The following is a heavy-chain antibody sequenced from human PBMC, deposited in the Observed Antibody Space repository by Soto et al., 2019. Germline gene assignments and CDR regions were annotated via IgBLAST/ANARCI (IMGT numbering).Heavy chain of an antibody. J-gene: IGHJ5*01. CDR1: GGSISSPDYY. V-gene: IGHV4-30-4*01. CDR2: IYYSGRT. Sequence: SETLSLTCSVSGGSISSPDYYWSWIRQPPGKGLEWIGYIYYSGRTYFNPSLKSRLTISVDTTENQFSLKLRSVTAADTAVYYCARARVRGESDSWGQGTLVTVSS. D-gene: IGHD3-10*01. CDR3: ARARVRGESDS.